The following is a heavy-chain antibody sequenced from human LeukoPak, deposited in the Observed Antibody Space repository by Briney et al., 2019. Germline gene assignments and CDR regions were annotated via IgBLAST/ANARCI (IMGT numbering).Heavy chain of an antibody. CDR2: ILPGDSDT. CDR3: ARSPGSERSKLYGMDV. Sequence: GESLKISCKGSGYSFTSYWIAWVRQMPGTGLEWMGIILPGDSDTRYSPSFQGQVTISADKSVSTAYLQWSSLKASDTAMYYCARSPGSERSKLYGMDVWGQGTTVTVSS. V-gene: IGHV5-51*01. J-gene: IGHJ6*02. D-gene: IGHD3-10*01. CDR1: GYSFTSYW.